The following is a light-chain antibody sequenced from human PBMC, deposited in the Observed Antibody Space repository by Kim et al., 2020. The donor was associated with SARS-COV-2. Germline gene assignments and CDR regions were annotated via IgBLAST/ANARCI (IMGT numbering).Light chain of an antibody. CDR1: SSDIGDNKY. CDR3: SSYAGSSNWV. J-gene: IGLJ3*02. CDR2: EVS. V-gene: IGLV2-8*01. Sequence: QSALTQPPSASGSPGQSVTISCTGTSSDIGDNKYVSWYQQHPGKAPKLMIYEVSKWPSGVPDRFSGSKSGNTASLTVSGLQAEDEADYYCSSYAGSSNWVFGGGTKLTVL.